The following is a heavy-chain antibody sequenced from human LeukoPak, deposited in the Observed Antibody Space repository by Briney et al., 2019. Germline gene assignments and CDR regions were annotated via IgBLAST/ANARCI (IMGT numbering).Heavy chain of an antibody. J-gene: IGHJ6*03. CDR1: GFTFSSYS. V-gene: IGHV3-21*01. Sequence: GGSLRLSCAASGFTFSSYSMNWVRQAPGKGLEWVSSISSSSSYIYYADSVKGRFTISRDNAKNSLYLQMNSLRAEDTAVYYCARASIPRSYYYYYYYMDVWGKGTTVTVSS. CDR3: ARASIPRSYYYYYYYMDV. CDR2: ISSSSSYI. D-gene: IGHD2/OR15-2a*01.